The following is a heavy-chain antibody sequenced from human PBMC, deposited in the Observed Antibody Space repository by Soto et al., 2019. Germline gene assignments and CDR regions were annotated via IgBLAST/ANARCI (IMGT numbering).Heavy chain of an antibody. CDR2: IYYSGST. CDR1: GGSISSYY. V-gene: IGHV4-59*01. J-gene: IGHJ5*02. D-gene: IGHD3-16*02. Sequence: SETLSLTCTVSGGSISSYYWSWIRQPPGKGLEWIGYIYYSGSTNYNPSLKSRVTISVDTSKNQFSLKLSSVTAADTAVYYCARNVYDYIWGSYRYTSFDPWGQGTLVTAPQ. CDR3: ARNVYDYIWGSYRYTSFDP.